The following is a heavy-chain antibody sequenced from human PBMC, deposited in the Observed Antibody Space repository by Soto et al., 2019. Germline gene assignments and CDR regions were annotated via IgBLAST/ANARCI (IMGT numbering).Heavy chain of an antibody. D-gene: IGHD6-19*01. J-gene: IGHJ4*02. V-gene: IGHV1-46*02. CDR2: INPSGEHT. CDR1: GYSFKDHY. Sequence: ASVKVSCKASGYSFKDHYMHWVRQAPGRGLEWVGIINPSGEHTNYAQQFRGRVAMTRDTSTSTAYMELRSLRSEDTAVYFCARDPGSGWHSPSDYWGQGTLVTVS. CDR3: ARDPGSGWHSPSDY.